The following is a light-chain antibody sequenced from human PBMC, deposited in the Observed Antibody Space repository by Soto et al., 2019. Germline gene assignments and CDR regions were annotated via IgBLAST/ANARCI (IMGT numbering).Light chain of an antibody. CDR1: SSDIGDYNY. CDR2: DVS. CDR3: SSYTGGSTVV. Sequence: QSVLTQPASVSGSPGQSIAISCTGSSSDIGDYNYVSWYQQHPGKAPKLMIFDVSNRPSGVSNRFSGSMSGNTASLTISGLQPEGEADYYCSSYTGGSTVVFGGGTKLTVL. J-gene: IGLJ2*01. V-gene: IGLV2-14*01.